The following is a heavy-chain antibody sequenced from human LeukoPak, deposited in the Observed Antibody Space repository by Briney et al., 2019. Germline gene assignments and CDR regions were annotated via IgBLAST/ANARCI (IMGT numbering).Heavy chain of an antibody. V-gene: IGHV4-4*07. J-gene: IGHJ5*02. CDR1: GSSISSYY. Sequence: PSGTLSLTCTVSGSSISSYYWSWIRQPAGKGLEWIGRIYTSGSTNYNPSLKSRVTMSVDTSKNQFSLKLSSVTAADTAVYYCARRQWELPGEGFDPWGQGTLVTVSS. D-gene: IGHD1-26*01. CDR3: ARRQWELPGEGFDP. CDR2: IYTSGST.